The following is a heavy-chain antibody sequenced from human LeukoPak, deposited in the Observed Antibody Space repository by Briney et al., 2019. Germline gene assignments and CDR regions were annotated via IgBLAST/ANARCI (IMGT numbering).Heavy chain of an antibody. CDR2: ISGDGVST. CDR3: AKESGKFDY. J-gene: IGHJ4*02. Sequence: PGGSLRLSCVASGLPISDFAMHWVRQAPGKGLEWVSLISGDGVSTFYADSVNGRFSISRDNSKNSLYLEMNSLRTEDAAMYYCAKESGKFDYWGQGTLVAVSS. CDR1: GLPISDFA. V-gene: IGHV3-43*02.